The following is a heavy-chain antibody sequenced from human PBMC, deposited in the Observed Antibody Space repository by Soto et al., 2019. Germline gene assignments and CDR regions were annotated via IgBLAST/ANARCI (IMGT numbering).Heavy chain of an antibody. J-gene: IGHJ4*02. CDR2: IIPVFGTA. Sequence: QVRLVQSGAEVKQPGSSVKVSCKTSGGSFSTHAINWVRQAPGQGLEWMGGIIPVFGTANRAQKFQGRVSITADESTNIVYMELNSLTSEDTAVYYCATHISGDYYFQYWGQGTLVTVSS. CDR1: GGSFSTHA. CDR3: ATHISGDYYFQY. V-gene: IGHV1-69*01. D-gene: IGHD4-17*01.